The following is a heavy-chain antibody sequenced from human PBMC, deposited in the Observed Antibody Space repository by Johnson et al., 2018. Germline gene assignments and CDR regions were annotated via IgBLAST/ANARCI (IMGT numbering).Heavy chain of an antibody. CDR3: ARGPPDTAMATYYYYMDV. D-gene: IGHD5-18*01. CDR1: GGSISSYY. J-gene: IGHJ6*03. V-gene: IGHV4-59*01. Sequence: QVQLQESGPGLVKPSETLSLTCTVSGGSISSYYWSWIRQPPGKGLECIGYIYYSVRTNYNPSLKSRVTISVDTSKNQFSRTLSPVTAAAPAVYYCARGPPDTAMATYYYYMDVWGKGTTVTVSS. CDR2: IYYSVRT.